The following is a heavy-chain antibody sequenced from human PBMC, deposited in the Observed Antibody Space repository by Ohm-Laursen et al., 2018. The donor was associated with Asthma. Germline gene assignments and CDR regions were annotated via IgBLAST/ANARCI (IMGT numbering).Heavy chain of an antibody. D-gene: IGHD5-12*01. Sequence: SLRLSCTASGFTFSSYWMSWVRQAPGKGLEWVSAISGGGGSTDYADSARARFTISRDNSKNTLYLQMNSLRAEDTALYYCVKDIKVTSGYKYPYYYYYGMDVWGQGTTVTVSS. J-gene: IGHJ6*02. CDR1: GFTFSSYW. CDR3: VKDIKVTSGYKYPYYYYYGMDV. CDR2: ISGGGGST. V-gene: IGHV3-23*01.